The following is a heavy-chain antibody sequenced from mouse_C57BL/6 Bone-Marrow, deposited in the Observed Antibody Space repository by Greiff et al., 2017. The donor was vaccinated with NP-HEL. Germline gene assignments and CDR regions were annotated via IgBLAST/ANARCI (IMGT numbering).Heavy chain of an antibody. CDR3: ARWGYGSSPFAY. CDR2: IYPGDGDT. V-gene: IGHV1-80*01. J-gene: IGHJ3*01. Sequence: VQLQQSGAELVKPGASVKISCTASGYAFSSYWMNWVKQRPGKGLEWIGQIYPGDGDTNYKGKFKGKATLTADKSSSTAYMQLSSLTSEDSAVYFWARWGYGSSPFAYWGQGTLVTVSA. CDR1: GYAFSSYW. D-gene: IGHD1-1*01.